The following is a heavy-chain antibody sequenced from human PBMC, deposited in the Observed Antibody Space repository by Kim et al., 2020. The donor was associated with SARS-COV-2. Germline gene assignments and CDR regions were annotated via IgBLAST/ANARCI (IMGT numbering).Heavy chain of an antibody. J-gene: IGHJ6*02. V-gene: IGHV1-2*06. CDR3: ARDSRKGWLVAMDV. Sequence: ASVKVSCKASGYTFSDHYIHWVRQAPGQGPEWMGRIYPKSGGTLYAQDFQGRVTMTTDTSISTAYMDLSRLTLDDTAVYFCARDSRKGWLVAMDVWGQGT. CDR2: IYPKSGGT. CDR1: GYTFSDHY. D-gene: IGHD2-15*01.